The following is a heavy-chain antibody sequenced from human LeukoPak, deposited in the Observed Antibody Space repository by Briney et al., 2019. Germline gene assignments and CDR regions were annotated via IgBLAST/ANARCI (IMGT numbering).Heavy chain of an antibody. V-gene: IGHV1-24*01. CDR3: ARRSLKKTTFDY. D-gene: IGHD1-1*01. CDR1: GYTLTELS. Sequence: ASVKVSCKVSGYTLTELSMHWVRQAPGKGLEWMGGFDPEDGETIYAQKFQGRVTMTEDTSTDTAYMELSSLRSEDTAVYYCARRSLKKTTFDYWGQGTLVTVSS. J-gene: IGHJ4*02. CDR2: FDPEDGET.